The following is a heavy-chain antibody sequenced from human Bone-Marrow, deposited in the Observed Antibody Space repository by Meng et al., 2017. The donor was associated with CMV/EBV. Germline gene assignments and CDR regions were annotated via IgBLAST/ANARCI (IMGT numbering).Heavy chain of an antibody. V-gene: IGHV1-69*05. D-gene: IGHD3-3*01. Sequence: SVKVSCKASGYTFTSYGISWVRQAPGQGLEWMGGIIPIFGTANYAQKFQGRVTITTDESTSTAYMELSSLRAEDTAVYYWARGEGGFWSGYSGSNWFDPWGQGTLVTVSS. CDR1: GYTFTSYG. J-gene: IGHJ5*02. CDR3: ARGEGGFWSGYSGSNWFDP. CDR2: IIPIFGTA.